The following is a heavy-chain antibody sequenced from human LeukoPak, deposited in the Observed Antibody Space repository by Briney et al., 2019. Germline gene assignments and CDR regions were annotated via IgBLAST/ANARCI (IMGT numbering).Heavy chain of an antibody. D-gene: IGHD1-14*01. CDR1: GYTFTSYG. V-gene: IGHV1-18*01. Sequence: ASVKVSCKASGYTFTSYGISWVRQAPGQGLEWMGWISAYNGNTNYAQKLQGRVTMTTDTSTSTAYMELRSLRSDDTAVYYCARDKPEIKLGEGSNDAFDIWGQGTMVTVSS. J-gene: IGHJ3*02. CDR3: ARDKPEIKLGEGSNDAFDI. CDR2: ISAYNGNT.